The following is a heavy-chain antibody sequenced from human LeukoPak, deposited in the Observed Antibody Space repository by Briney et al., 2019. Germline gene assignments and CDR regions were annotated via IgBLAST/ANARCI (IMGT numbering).Heavy chain of an antibody. V-gene: IGHV1-2*05. CDR1: GYSFTSYW. Sequence: GESLKISCKGSGYSFTSYWIGWVRQAPGQGLEWMGRFNPNSGGTNYAQKFQGRVTMTRDTSISTAYMELSRLTSDDTCVYYCARDRWGSYRYPFDYWGQGTLVTVSS. D-gene: IGHD3-16*02. CDR3: ARDRWGSYRYPFDY. J-gene: IGHJ4*02. CDR2: FNPNSGGT.